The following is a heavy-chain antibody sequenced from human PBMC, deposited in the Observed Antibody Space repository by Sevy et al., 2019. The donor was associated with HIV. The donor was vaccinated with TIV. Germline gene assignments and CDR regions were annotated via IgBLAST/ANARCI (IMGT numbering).Heavy chain of an antibody. D-gene: IGHD3-9*01. Sequence: GGSLRLSCAASGFTFSSYAMSWVRQAPGKGLEWVSAISGSGGSTYYADSVKGRFTISRDNSKNTLYLQMNSLRAEDTAVYYCASSDEDYDILTGRYYYYGMDVWGQGTTVTVSS. CDR1: GFTFSSYA. V-gene: IGHV3-23*01. CDR3: ASSDEDYDILTGRYYYYGMDV. CDR2: ISGSGGST. J-gene: IGHJ6*02.